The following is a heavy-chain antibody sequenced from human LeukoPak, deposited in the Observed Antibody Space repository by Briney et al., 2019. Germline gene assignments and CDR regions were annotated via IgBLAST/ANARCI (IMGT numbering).Heavy chain of an antibody. V-gene: IGHV3-7*01. D-gene: IGHD4-17*01. Sequence: GGSLRLSCAASGFIFSTYWMSWVRQALGKGLEWVANIKQDGGEEHYVDSVKGRFTISRDNAKNSLYLQMNSLRAEDTAVYYCAKDKSADYGDSYFDSWGQGILVTVSS. CDR1: GFIFSTYW. CDR2: IKQDGGEE. J-gene: IGHJ4*02. CDR3: AKDKSADYGDSYFDS.